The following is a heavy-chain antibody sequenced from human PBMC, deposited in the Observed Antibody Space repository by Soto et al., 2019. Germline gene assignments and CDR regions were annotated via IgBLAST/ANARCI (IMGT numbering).Heavy chain of an antibody. CDR3: ARDISTTVAAGGSFDS. J-gene: IGHJ4*02. D-gene: IGHD4-17*01. CDR2: IWYDGSNK. CDR1: GFNFNKFA. Sequence: QVQLVESGGGVVQPGRSLRLSCAASGFNFNKFAMHWVRQSPGKGLEWVALIWYDGSNKYYIDSVKGRFTISRDNSKNTLFLQMYSLTAADTAVYYCARDISTTVAAGGSFDSWCQGTLVTVSS. V-gene: IGHV3-33*01.